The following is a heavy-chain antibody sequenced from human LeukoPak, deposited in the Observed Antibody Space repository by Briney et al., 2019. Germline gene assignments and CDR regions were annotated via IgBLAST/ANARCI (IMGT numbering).Heavy chain of an antibody. CDR1: GGSISSYY. J-gene: IGHJ5*02. CDR2: IYYSGST. D-gene: IGHD6-13*01. V-gene: IGHV4-59*08. CDR3: ARHDPRAAAGTLDP. Sequence: PSETLSLTCTVSGGSISSYYWSWIRQPPGKGLEWIGYIYYSGSTNYNPSLKSRVSISVDTSKNHFSLKLSSVTAADTAVYYCARHDPRAAAGTLDPWGQGTLVTVSS.